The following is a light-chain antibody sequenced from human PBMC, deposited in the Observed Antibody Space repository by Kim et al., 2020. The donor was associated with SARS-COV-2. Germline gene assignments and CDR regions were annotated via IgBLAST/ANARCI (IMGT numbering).Light chain of an antibody. J-gene: IGLJ2*01. V-gene: IGLV3-21*01. CDR1: NIESRS. CDR2: SDS. CDR3: QVWESSTVV. Sequence: VAPGKTARITFGGNNIESRSVHCYQQKPGQAPVVVMYSDSDRPSGIPERFSGSNSGNTATLTIGRVEAGDEADYFCQVWESSTVVFGGGTQLTVL.